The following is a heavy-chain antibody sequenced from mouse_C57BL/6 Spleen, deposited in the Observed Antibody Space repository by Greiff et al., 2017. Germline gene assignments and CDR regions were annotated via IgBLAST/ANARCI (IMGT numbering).Heavy chain of an antibody. V-gene: IGHV14-1*01. CDR1: GFNIKDYY. D-gene: IGHD2-2*01. CDR3: TTEEGGYYYAMDY. CDR2: IDPEDGDT. Sequence: EVQRVESGAELVRPGASVKLSCTASGFNIKDYYMHWVKQRPEQGLEWIGRIDPEDGDTEYAPKFQGKATMTADTSSNTAYLQLSSLTSEDTAVYYCTTEEGGYYYAMDYWGQGTSVTVSS. J-gene: IGHJ4*01.